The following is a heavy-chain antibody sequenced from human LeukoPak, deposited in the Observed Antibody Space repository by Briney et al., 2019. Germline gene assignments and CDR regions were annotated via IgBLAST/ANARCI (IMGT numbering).Heavy chain of an antibody. J-gene: IGHJ4*02. V-gene: IGHV4-39*01. CDR3: AGRFLEWLLDY. D-gene: IGHD3-3*01. Sequence: KPSETLSLTCAVSGGSISSSSCYWGWIRQPPGKGLEWIGTIYYSGSTYYNPSLKSRVTISVDTSKNQFSLKLSSVTAADTAVYYCAGRFLEWLLDYWGQGTLVTVSS. CDR1: GGSISSSSCY. CDR2: IYYSGST.